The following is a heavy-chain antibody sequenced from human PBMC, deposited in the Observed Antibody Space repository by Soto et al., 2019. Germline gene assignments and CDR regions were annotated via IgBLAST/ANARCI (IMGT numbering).Heavy chain of an antibody. V-gene: IGHV3-30*03. J-gene: IGHJ6*02. CDR2: ISYEGSNN. Sequence: QVQLVEAGGGVVQPGRSLRLSCGASGFTFNSHGMHWVRQAPGKGLEWVAVISYEGSNNFYAESVKGRFTISRDNSKNTLYLQMNSLRREYTAVYYCARGAEYQLLSRDYFYGMDVWGQGTTVTVSS. D-gene: IGHD2-2*01. CDR1: GFTFNSHG. CDR3: ARGAEYQLLSRDYFYGMDV.